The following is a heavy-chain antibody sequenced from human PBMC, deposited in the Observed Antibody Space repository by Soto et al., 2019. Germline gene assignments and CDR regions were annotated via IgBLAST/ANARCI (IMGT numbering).Heavy chain of an antibody. J-gene: IGHJ4*02. Sequence: QVHLVQSGAEVKKPGFSVKVSCKTSGGTFSDSAINWLRQTPGQGLEWMGGLVPMFRTANYAPNLQGRVSITADESTSTVFMELSSLTFEDTAVYYCARGLGGSYFPFDFWGQGTLVTVSS. CDR2: LVPMFRTA. D-gene: IGHD1-26*01. CDR3: ARGLGGSYFPFDF. CDR1: GGTFSDSA. V-gene: IGHV1-69*12.